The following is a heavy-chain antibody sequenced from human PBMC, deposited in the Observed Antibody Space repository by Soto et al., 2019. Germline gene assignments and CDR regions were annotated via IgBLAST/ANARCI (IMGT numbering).Heavy chain of an antibody. CDR2: INAGNGNT. V-gene: IGHV1-3*01. CDR1: GYTFTRYA. Sequence: ASVKGSCKDSGYTFTRYAMHWVRQAPGQRLEWMGWINAGNGNTKYSQKFQGRVTITRDTSASTAYMELSSLRSEDTAVYYCARETSGYGMGFDYWGQGTLVTGSS. CDR3: ARETSGYGMGFDY. J-gene: IGHJ4*02. D-gene: IGHD5-12*01.